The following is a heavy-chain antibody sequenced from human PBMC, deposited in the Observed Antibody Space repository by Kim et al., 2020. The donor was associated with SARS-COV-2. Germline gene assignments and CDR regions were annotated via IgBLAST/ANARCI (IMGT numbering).Heavy chain of an antibody. CDR3: ARVEGYYDSSGYYTHAFDI. J-gene: IGHJ3*02. D-gene: IGHD3-22*01. CDR1: GGSISSYY. V-gene: IGHV4-59*13. Sequence: SETLSLTCTVSGGSISSYYWSWIRQPPGKGLEWIGYIYYSGSTNYNPSLKSRVTISVDTSKNQFSLKLSSVTAADTAVYYCARVEGYYDSSGYYTHAFDIWGQGTMVTVSS. CDR2: IYYSGST.